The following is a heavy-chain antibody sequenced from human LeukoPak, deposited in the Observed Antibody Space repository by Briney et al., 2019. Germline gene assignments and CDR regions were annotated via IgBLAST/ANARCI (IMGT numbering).Heavy chain of an antibody. V-gene: IGHV4-39*01. Sequence: PSETLSLTCTVSGGSIISSDYHWGWVRQPPGKGLEWIGTISYSGNTHYNPSLRSRVNISVETSNNQFSLRLGSVTAADTAVYHCARHCCSGPAKRVFDIWGQGTMVTVSS. CDR2: ISYSGNT. D-gene: IGHD2-15*01. J-gene: IGHJ3*02. CDR3: ARHCCSGPAKRVFDI. CDR1: GGSIISSDYH.